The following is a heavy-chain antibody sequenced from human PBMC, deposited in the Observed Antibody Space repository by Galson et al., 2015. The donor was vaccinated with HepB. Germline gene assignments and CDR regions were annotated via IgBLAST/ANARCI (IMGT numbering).Heavy chain of an antibody. J-gene: IGHJ4*02. V-gene: IGHV3-23*01. CDR2: ISSSGDST. D-gene: IGHD3-3*01. CDR1: GFTFSSYV. CDR3: AKWSETKWKDH. Sequence: SLRLSCAASGFTFSSYVMTWVRQAPGKGLEWVSTISSSGDSTYYADSVKGRFTISRDTSKNTLYLQMNSLRAEDTAVYYCAKWSETKWKDHWGQGTLVTVSS.